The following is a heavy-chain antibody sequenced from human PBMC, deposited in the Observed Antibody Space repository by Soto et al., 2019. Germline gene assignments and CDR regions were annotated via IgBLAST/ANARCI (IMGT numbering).Heavy chain of an antibody. V-gene: IGHV1-69*08. CDR1: GGTFSSYT. CDR2: IIPILGIA. D-gene: IGHD6-13*01. Sequence: QVQLVQSGAEVKKPGSSVKVSCKASGGTFSSYTISWVRQAPGQGLEWMGRIIPILGIANYAQKFQGRVTITADKSTSTAYMELSSLRSEDTAVHYCARDDPGIAAAGDYYYYGMDVWGQGTTVTVSS. CDR3: ARDDPGIAAAGDYYYYGMDV. J-gene: IGHJ6*02.